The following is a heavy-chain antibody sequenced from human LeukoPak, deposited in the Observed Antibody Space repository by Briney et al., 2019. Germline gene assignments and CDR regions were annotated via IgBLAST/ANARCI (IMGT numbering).Heavy chain of an antibody. D-gene: IGHD6-13*01. CDR2: IYYSGST. CDR1: GGSISSYY. J-gene: IGHJ6*02. CDR3: ASSIAAGADYYYGMDV. Sequence: NSSETLSLTCTVSGGSISSYYWSWIRQPPGKGLEWIGYIYYSGSTNYNPSPKSRVTISVDTSKNQFSLKLSSVTAADTAVYYCASSIAAGADYYYGMDVWGQGTTVTVSS. V-gene: IGHV4-59*08.